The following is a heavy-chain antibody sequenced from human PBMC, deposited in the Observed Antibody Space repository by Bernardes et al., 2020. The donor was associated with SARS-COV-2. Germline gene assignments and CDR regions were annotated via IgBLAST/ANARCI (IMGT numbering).Heavy chain of an antibody. Sequence: GGSLRLSGAASGFMFSNYAMSLVRQAPGKGLEWVSVISGSGGDTYYAASVKGRFTISRDNSKKTLYLLLSTLRAEDPAVYYCAKDWYGGYWQFFDSWGQGTLVTVSS. D-gene: IGHD4-17*01. CDR1: GFMFSNYA. J-gene: IGHJ4*02. V-gene: IGHV3-23*01. CDR3: AKDWYGGYWQFFDS. CDR2: ISGSGGDT.